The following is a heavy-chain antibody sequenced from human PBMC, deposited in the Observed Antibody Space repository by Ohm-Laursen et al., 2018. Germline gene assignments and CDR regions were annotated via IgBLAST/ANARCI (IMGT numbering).Heavy chain of an antibody. J-gene: IGHJ4*02. D-gene: IGHD4-17*01. V-gene: IGHV3-11*04. CDR2: ISKSGSNI. CDR1: GISFSDYY. Sequence: SLRLSCTASGISFSDYYMNWIRQAPGKGLEWVSYISKSGSNINYADSVRGRFTISRDNAKNSLYLQMNSLRGEDTAVYYCARGAPFYGGFDYWGQGTLVTVSS. CDR3: ARGAPFYGGFDY.